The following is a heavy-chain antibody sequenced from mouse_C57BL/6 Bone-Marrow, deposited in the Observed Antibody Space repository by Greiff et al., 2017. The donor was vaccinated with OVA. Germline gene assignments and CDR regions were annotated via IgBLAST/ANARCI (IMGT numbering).Heavy chain of an antibody. V-gene: IGHV1-19*01. CDR1: GYTFTDYY. D-gene: IGHD1-1*01. J-gene: IGHJ2*01. Sequence: EVQLQQSGPVLVKPGASVKMSCKASGYTFTDYYMNWVKQSHGKSLEWIGVINPYNGGTSYNQKFKGKATLTVDKSSSTAYMELNSLTSEDSAVYYCPRESHYYGTLFDYWGQGTTLTVSS. CDR3: PRESHYYGTLFDY. CDR2: INPYNGGT.